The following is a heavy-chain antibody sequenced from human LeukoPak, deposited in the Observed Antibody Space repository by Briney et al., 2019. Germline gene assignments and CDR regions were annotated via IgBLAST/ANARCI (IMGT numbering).Heavy chain of an antibody. D-gene: IGHD2-2*01. CDR3: ARRKDIVVVPAVRGAFDY. CDR2: INYNGST. V-gene: IGHV4-34*01. Sequence: KASETLSPTRAGYGGSFRCYHWGVLPQPPGEGVGGVGEINYNGSTNYNPSLKSRVTISVDTSKNQFSLKLSSVTAADTAVYYCARRKDIVVVPAVRGAFDYWGQGTLVTVSS. J-gene: IGHJ4*02. CDR1: GGSFRCYH.